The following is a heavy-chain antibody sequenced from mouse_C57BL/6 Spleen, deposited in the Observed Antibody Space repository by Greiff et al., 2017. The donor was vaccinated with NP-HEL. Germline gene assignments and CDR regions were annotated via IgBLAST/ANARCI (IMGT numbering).Heavy chain of an antibody. CDR1: GYTFTDYE. V-gene: IGHV1-15*01. D-gene: IGHD2-3*01. J-gene: IGHJ4*01. CDR2: IDPETGGT. CDR3: TREEDGYYRYYAMDY. Sequence: QVQLQQSGAELVRPGASVTLSCKASGYTFTDYEMHWVKQTPVHGLEWIGAIDPETGGTAYNQKFKGKAILTADKSSSTAYMELRSLTSEDSAVYDCTREEDGYYRYYAMDYWGQGTSVTVSS.